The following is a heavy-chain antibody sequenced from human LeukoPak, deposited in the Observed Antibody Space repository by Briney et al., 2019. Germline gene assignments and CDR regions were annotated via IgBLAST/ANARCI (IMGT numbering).Heavy chain of an antibody. Sequence: SETLSLTCAVSTYSISSGYYWDWIRQPPGKGLEWIGTIYHSGNTYYNPPLKSRVTILVDTSENHFSLRLSSVTAADTAVYYCARRGQGYCSSIRCYLPLEYWGQGTLVTVSS. J-gene: IGHJ4*02. CDR1: TYSISSGYY. V-gene: IGHV4-38-2*01. CDR2: IYHSGNT. CDR3: ARRGQGYCSSIRCYLPLEY. D-gene: IGHD2-2*01.